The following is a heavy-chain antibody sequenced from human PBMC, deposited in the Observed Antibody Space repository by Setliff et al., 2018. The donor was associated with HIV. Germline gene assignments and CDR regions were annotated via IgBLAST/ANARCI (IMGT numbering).Heavy chain of an antibody. D-gene: IGHD3-10*01. CDR2: IYYSGST. J-gene: IGHJ4*02. V-gene: IGHV4-39*07. Sequence: SETLSLTCTVSGGSINTGSYYWGWIRQPPGKGLESIGTIYYSGSTYYKSSLKSRLTISVDTSKNQFSLKMSSVTAADTAVYYCARARGLEGYFDSWGQGTLVTVSS. CDR3: ARARGLEGYFDS. CDR1: GGSINTGSYY.